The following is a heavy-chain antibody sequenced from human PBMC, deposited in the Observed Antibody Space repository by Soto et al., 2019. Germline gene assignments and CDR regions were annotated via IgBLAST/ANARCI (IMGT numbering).Heavy chain of an antibody. CDR3: ARDGSGNSRGDFDY. J-gene: IGHJ4*02. V-gene: IGHV1-69*06. CDR2: IIPIFGTA. CDR1: GGTFSSYA. Sequence: SVKVSCKASGGTFSSYAISWVRQAPGQGLEWMGGIIPIFGTANYAQKFQGRVTITADKSTSTAYMELSSLRSEDTAVYYCARDGSGNSRGDFDYWGQGTLVTVSS. D-gene: IGHD2-21*02.